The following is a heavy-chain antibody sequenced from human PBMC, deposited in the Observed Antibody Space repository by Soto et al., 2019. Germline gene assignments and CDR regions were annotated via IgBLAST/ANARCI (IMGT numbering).Heavy chain of an antibody. CDR3: ARALGYSYGLYFDY. CDR2: ISPVSDTP. V-gene: IGHV1-69*01. Sequence: QVQLVQSGAEVKKPGSSVKVSCKASEGTFSSFVISWLRQAPGQGPEWMGEISPVSDTPNYAQKFQGRVTITADESTSTAYMELRSLRPEDTAVYYCARALGYSYGLYFDYWGQGTLVTVSS. CDR1: EGTFSSFV. J-gene: IGHJ4*02. D-gene: IGHD5-18*01.